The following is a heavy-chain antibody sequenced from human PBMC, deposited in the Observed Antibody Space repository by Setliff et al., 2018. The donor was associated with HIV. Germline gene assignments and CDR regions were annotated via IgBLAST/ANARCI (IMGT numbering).Heavy chain of an antibody. J-gene: IGHJ6*03. V-gene: IGHV3-33*06. Sequence: PGGSLRLSCAASGFTFSSYGMNWVRQAPGKGLEWVAIIWYDGSKKYYADSVKGRFTMSRDNSKNTLYLQMNRLRAEDTAVYYCAENARDYYYYYRDVWGRGTTVTVSS. CDR1: GFTFSSYG. CDR3: AENARDYYYYYRDV. CDR2: IWYDGSKK.